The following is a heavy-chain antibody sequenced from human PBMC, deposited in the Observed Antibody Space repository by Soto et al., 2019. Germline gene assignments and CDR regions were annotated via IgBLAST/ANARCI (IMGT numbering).Heavy chain of an antibody. D-gene: IGHD3-16*02. CDR2: IYYSGST. V-gene: IGHV4-30-4*01. CDR1: GGSISSGDYY. J-gene: IGHJ3*02. Sequence: SETLSLTCTVSGGSISSGDYYWSWIRQPPGKGLEWIGYIYYSGSTYYNPSLKSRVTISVDTSKNQFSLKLSSVTAADTAVYCCARGHPSYHYVWGSYRTGPAHAFDIWGQGTMVTVSS. CDR3: ARGHPSYHYVWGSYRTGPAHAFDI.